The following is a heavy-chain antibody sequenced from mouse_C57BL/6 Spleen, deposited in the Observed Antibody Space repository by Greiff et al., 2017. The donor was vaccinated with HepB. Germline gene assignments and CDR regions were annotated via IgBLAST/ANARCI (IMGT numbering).Heavy chain of an antibody. J-gene: IGHJ3*01. CDR2: IYPGNSDT. CDR1: GYTFTSYW. D-gene: IGHD2-5*01. Sequence: EVQLQQSGTVLARPGASVKMSCKTSGYTFTSYWMHWVKQRPGQGLEWIGAIYPGNSDTSYNQKFKGKAKLTAVTSASTAYMELSSLTNEDSAVYYCTKEAIYYSNYDAYWGQGTLVTVSA. CDR3: TKEAIYYSNYDAY. V-gene: IGHV1-5*01.